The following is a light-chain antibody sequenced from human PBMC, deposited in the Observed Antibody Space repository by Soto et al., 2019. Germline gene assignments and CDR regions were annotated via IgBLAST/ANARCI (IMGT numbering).Light chain of an antibody. CDR3: QQYGRSPYT. CDR1: QSVSSSY. J-gene: IGKJ2*01. CDR2: GAS. V-gene: IGKV3-20*01. Sequence: EIVLTQSPGTLSLSPGERATLSCRASQSVSSSYLAWYQQKPGQAPRLLIYGASSRATGIPDRFSCSGSGTDFALTISRLEPEDFAVYHCQQYGRSPYTFGQGTKLEIK.